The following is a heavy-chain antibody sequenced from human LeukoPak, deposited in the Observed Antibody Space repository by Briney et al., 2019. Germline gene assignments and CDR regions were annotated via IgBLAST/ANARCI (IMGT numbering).Heavy chain of an antibody. V-gene: IGHV3-30*18. J-gene: IGHJ4*02. CDR3: AKDRTTMSYFDY. CDR2: ISYDGSNK. CDR1: GFTFSRYG. D-gene: IGHD3-22*01. Sequence: PGRSLRLSCAASGFTFSRYGMHWVRQAPGKGLEWVAVISYDGSNKYYADSMKGRFTISRDNSKNTLDLQMNSLSLEDTAVYYCAKDRTTMSYFDYWGQGTLVTVSS.